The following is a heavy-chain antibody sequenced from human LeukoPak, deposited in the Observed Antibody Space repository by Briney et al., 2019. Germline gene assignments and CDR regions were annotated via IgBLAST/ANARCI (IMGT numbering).Heavy chain of an antibody. J-gene: IGHJ4*02. Sequence: ASVKVSCKASGYTFTSYYMHWVRQAPGQGLEWMGIINPSGGSTSYAQKFQGRVTMTRDTSTSTVYMELSSLRSEDTAVYYCARGGCSGGSCYYNYFDYWDQGTLVTVSS. CDR2: INPSGGST. V-gene: IGHV1-46*01. CDR1: GYTFTSYY. CDR3: ARGGCSGGSCYYNYFDY. D-gene: IGHD2-15*01.